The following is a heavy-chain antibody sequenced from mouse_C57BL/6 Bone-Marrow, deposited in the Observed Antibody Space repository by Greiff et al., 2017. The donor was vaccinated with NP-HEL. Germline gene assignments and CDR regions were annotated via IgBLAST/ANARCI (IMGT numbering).Heavy chain of an antibody. V-gene: IGHV1-59*01. CDR1: GYTFTSYW. CDR2: IDPSDSYT. CDR3: ARWTYGYIDY. Sequence: QVQLQQPGAELVRPGTSVKLSCKASGYTFTSYWMHWVKQRPGQGLEWIGVIDPSDSYTNYNQKFKGKATLTVDTSSSTAYMQLSSLTSEDSAVYYCARWTYGYIDYWGQGTTLTVSS. D-gene: IGHD1-1*02. J-gene: IGHJ2*01.